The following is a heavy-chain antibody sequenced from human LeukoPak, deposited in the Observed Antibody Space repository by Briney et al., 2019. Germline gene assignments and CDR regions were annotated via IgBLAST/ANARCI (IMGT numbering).Heavy chain of an antibody. CDR1: GCSISSYY. V-gene: IGHV4-59*01. CDR2: IYYSGST. CDR3: ARGHGSVTTAY. J-gene: IGHJ4*02. D-gene: IGHD3-10*01. Sequence: SETLSLTCTVSGCSISSYYWSWIRQPPGKGLEWIGYIYYSGSTNYNPSLKSRVTISVDTSKNQFSLKLSSVTAADTAVYYCARGHGSVTTAYWGQGTLVTVSS.